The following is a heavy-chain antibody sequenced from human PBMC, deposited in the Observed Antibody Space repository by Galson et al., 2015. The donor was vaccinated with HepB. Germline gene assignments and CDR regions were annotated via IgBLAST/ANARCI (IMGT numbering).Heavy chain of an antibody. CDR3: ARDIGDHGSFDY. D-gene: IGHD4-17*01. Sequence: SLRLSCAASGFTFSSYAMHWVRQAPGKGLEWVAVISYDGSNKYYADSVKGRFTISRDNSKNTLYLQMNSLRAEDTAVYYCARDIGDHGSFDYWGQGTLVTVSS. CDR1: GFTFSSYA. CDR2: ISYDGSNK. J-gene: IGHJ4*02. V-gene: IGHV3-30-3*01.